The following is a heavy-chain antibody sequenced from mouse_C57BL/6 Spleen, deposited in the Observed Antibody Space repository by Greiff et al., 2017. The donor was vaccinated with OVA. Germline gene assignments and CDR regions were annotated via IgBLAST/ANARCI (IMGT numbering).Heavy chain of an antibody. V-gene: IGHV2-2*01. CDR2: IWSGGST. Sequence: VKLMESGPGLVQPSPSLSITCTVSGFSLTSYGVHWVRQSPGKGLEWLGVIWSGGSTDYNEAFISRLSISKDNTKSHVFYKMNRLQGVDTAIYYCDSDRYFDVWGTGTTATGSS. J-gene: IGHJ1*02. CDR1: GFSLTSYG. CDR3: DSDRYFDV.